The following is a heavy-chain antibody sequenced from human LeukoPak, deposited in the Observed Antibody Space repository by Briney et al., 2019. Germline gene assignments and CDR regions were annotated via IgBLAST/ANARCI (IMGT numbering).Heavy chain of an antibody. CDR3: AKDGRINYYMDV. D-gene: IGHD2-15*01. J-gene: IGHJ6*03. CDR2: ISGSGGST. V-gene: IGHV3-23*01. Sequence: GGSLRLFCAASGFTFSTYAMSWVRQAPGKGLEWVSAISGSGGSTYYADSVKGRFTISRDNSKNTLYLQMNSLRAEDTAVYYCAKDGRINYYMDVWGKGTTVTISS. CDR1: GFTFSTYA.